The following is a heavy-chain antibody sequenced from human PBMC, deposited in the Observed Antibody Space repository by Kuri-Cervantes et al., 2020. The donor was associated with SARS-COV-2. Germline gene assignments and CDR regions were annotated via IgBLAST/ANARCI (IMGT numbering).Heavy chain of an antibody. J-gene: IGHJ3*02. Sequence: ASVKVSCKASGYTFTSYDINWVRQATGQGLEWKGWISAYNGNTNYAQKLKGRVTMTTDTSTSTAYMELRSLRSDDTAVYYCAREGGGDPLVLGFGVVIHDAFDIWGQETMVTVSS. CDR3: AREGGGDPLVLGFGVVIHDAFDI. CDR2: ISAYNGNT. V-gene: IGHV1-18*01. D-gene: IGHD3-3*01. CDR1: GYTFTSYD.